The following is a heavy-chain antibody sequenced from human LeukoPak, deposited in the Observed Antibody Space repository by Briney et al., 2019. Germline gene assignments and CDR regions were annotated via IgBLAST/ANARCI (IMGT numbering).Heavy chain of an antibody. CDR1: GYTFTGYY. CDR3: ARALPYSSSIDY. V-gene: IGHV1-2*02. CDR2: INPNSGGT. J-gene: IGHJ4*02. D-gene: IGHD6-13*01. Sequence: ASVTVSCKPSGYTFTGYYMHWVRQAPGQGLEWMGWINPNSGGTNYAQKFQGRVTTTRDTSISTAYMELSRLRSDDTAVYYCARALPYSSSIDYWGQGTLVTVSS.